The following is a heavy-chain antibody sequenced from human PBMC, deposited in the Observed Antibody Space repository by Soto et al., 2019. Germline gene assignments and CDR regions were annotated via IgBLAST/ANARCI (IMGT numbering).Heavy chain of an antibody. CDR3: ARVREVTIFGVVTLGAFDI. J-gene: IGHJ3*02. D-gene: IGHD3-3*01. CDR1: GYTFTSYG. CDR2: ISPYNGNT. Sequence: ASVKVSCKASGYTFTSYGISWVRQAPGQGLEWMGWISPYNGNTNYAQKLQGRVTMTTDTSTSTAYMELRSLRSEDTAVYYCARVREVTIFGVVTLGAFDIWGQGTMVTVSS. V-gene: IGHV1-18*01.